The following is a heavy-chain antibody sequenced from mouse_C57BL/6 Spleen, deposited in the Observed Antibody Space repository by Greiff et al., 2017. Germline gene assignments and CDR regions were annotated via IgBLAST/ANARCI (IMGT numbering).Heavy chain of an antibody. CDR1: GYTFTSYW. CDR2: IDPSDSYT. J-gene: IGHJ2*01. V-gene: IGHV1-59*01. CDR3: ARPAQATRYFDY. Sequence: QVQLQQPGAELVRPGTSVKLSCKASGYTFTSYWMHWVKQRPGQGLEWIGVIDPSDSYTNYNQKFKGKATLTVDTSSSTAYMQLSSLTSEDSAVYYCARPAQATRYFDYWGQGTTRTVSS. D-gene: IGHD3-2*02.